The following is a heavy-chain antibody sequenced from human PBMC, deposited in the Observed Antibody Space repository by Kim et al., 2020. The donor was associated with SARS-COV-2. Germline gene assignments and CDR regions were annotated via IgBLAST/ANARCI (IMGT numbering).Heavy chain of an antibody. J-gene: IGHJ6*02. CDR3: ARGGLYSSSWYDLSWFYYYYGMDV. V-gene: IGHV1-8*01. CDR1: GYTFTSYD. Sequence: ASVKVSCKASGYTFTSYDINWVRQATGQGLEWMGWMNPNSGNTGYAQKFQGRVTMTRNTSISTAYMELSSLRSEDTAVYYCARGGLYSSSWYDLSWFYYYYGMDVWGQGTTVTVSS. CDR2: MNPNSGNT. D-gene: IGHD6-13*01.